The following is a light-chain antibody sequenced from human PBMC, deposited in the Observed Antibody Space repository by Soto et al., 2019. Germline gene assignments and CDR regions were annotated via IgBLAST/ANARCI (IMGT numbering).Light chain of an antibody. J-gene: IGKJ4*01. CDR1: QSISSH. CDR2: AAS. Sequence: DIPMTQSPSSLSASVGDRVTITCRASQSISSHLNWYQQKPGKAPKLLICAASTLLSGVPSRFSGSGSGTDFTLTISSLQPEDFATYSCQHSHSAPLTFGGGTKVEIK. V-gene: IGKV1-39*01. CDR3: QHSHSAPLT.